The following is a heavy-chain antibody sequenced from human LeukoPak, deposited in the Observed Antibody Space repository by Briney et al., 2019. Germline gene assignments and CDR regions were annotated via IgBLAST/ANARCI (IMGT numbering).Heavy chain of an antibody. CDR1: GYTFTGYY. V-gene: IGHV1-2*02. J-gene: IGHJ3*02. CDR2: INPNSGGT. D-gene: IGHD6-19*01. Sequence: ASVKVSCKASGYTFTGYYMHWVRQAPGQGLEWMGWINPNSGGTNYAQKLQGRVTMTTDTSTSTAYMELRSLRSDDTAVYYCARVPWVAVAGWTHRSAFDIWGQGTKVTVSS. CDR3: ARVPWVAVAGWTHRSAFDI.